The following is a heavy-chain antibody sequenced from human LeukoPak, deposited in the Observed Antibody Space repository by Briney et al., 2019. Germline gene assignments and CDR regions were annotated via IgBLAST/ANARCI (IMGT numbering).Heavy chain of an antibody. CDR3: ARENEAGYSGNGPSQH. V-gene: IGHV3-30*02. CDR2: TRNDGSDN. D-gene: IGHD6-13*01. Sequence: GGSLRLSCAASGFTFRSYGMHWVRQAPGKGLEWVAFTRNDGSDNHYTDSVKGRFTISRDSSTLYPQMNSLRTEDTAVYYCARENEAGYSGNGPSQHWGQGTLVTVSS. CDR1: GFTFRSYG. J-gene: IGHJ1*01.